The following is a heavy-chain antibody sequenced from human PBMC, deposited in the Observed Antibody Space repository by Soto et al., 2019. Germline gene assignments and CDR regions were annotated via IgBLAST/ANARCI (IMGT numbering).Heavy chain of an antibody. CDR3: ARDPRDYDYIWGSYRSDAFDI. V-gene: IGHV4-59*01. J-gene: IGHJ3*02. CDR1: GGSISSYY. CDR2: IYYSGST. Sequence: QVQLQESGPGLVKPSETLSLTCTVSGGSISSYYWSWIRQPPGKGLEWIGYIYYSGSTNYNPSLKSRVTISVDTSKNQFSLKLSSVTAADTAVYYCARDPRDYDYIWGSYRSDAFDIWGQGTMVTVSS. D-gene: IGHD3-16*02.